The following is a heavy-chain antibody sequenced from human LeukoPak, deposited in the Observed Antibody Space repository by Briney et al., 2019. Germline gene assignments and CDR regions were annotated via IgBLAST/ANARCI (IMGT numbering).Heavy chain of an antibody. V-gene: IGHV3-23*01. CDR1: GFTFSSYA. CDR2: ISGSGNRT. CDR3: AKYVDKGFDS. Sequence: GGFLRLSCAGSGFTFSSYAMSWVRQAPGKGLEWVSAISGSGNRTSDADSAKGRFTISRDNSKNTLYLQMNSLRAEDTALYYCAKYVDKGFDSWGQGTLVTVSS. J-gene: IGHJ4*02. D-gene: IGHD3-16*01.